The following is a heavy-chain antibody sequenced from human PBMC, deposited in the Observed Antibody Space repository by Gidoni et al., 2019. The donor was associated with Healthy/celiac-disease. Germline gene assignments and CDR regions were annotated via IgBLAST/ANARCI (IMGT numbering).Heavy chain of an antibody. D-gene: IGHD6-6*01. CDR3: ATSPYSSSSWFDP. V-gene: IGHV4-34*01. J-gene: IGHJ5*02. CDR1: GGSFSGYY. Sequence: QVQLPQWGAGLLKPSETLSLPCAVYGGSFSGYYWSWIRQPPGKGLEWIGEINHSGSTNYNPSLKSRVTISVDTSKNQFSLKLSSVTAADTAVYYCATSPYSSSSWFDPWGQGTLVTVSS. CDR2: INHSGST.